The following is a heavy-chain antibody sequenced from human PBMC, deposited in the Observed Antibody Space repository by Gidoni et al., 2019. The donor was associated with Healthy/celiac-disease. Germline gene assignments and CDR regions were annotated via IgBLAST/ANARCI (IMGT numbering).Heavy chain of an antibody. CDR2: INPNSGGT. V-gene: IGHV1-2*02. D-gene: IGHD3-22*01. Sequence: QVQLVQPGAEVKKPGASVKVSCKASGYTFTGYYMHWVRQAPGQGLEWMGWINPNSGGTNSAQKFQGRVTMTRDTSISTAYMELSSLRSDDTAVYYCANYDSSGYPIGWGQGTLVTVSS. CDR1: GYTFTGYY. J-gene: IGHJ4*02. CDR3: ANYDSSGYPIG.